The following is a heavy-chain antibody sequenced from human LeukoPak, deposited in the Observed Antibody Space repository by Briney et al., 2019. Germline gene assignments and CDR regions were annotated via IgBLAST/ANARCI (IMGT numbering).Heavy chain of an antibody. V-gene: IGHV4-30-2*01. D-gene: IGHD3-22*01. Sequence: SQTLSLTCAVSGGSISSGGYSWSWIRQPPGKGLEWIGYIYHSGSTYCNPSLKSRVTISVDRSKNQFSLKLSSVTAADTAVYYCARAPYYYDSSGYHYYYGMDVWGQGTTVTVSS. CDR2: IYHSGST. J-gene: IGHJ6*02. CDR1: GGSISSGGYS. CDR3: ARAPYYYDSSGYHYYYGMDV.